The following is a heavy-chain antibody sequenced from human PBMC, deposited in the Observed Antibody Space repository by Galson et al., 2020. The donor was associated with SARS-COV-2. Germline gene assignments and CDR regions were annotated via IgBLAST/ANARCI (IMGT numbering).Heavy chain of an antibody. CDR2: ISSSGSRT. D-gene: IGHD2-15*01. Sequence: GESLKISCAASGFTFSTYAMSWVRQAPGKGLDWVSAISSSGSRTYYADSVKGRFTISRDNSKNTLYLQMHSLRAEDTALYYCAKDQGAAGPDFDYWGQGTLVAVSS. CDR3: AKDQGAAGPDFDY. CDR1: GFTFSTYA. J-gene: IGHJ4*02. V-gene: IGHV3-23*01.